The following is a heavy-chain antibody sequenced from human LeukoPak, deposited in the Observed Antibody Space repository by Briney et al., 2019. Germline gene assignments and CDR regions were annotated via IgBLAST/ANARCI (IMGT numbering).Heavy chain of an antibody. D-gene: IGHD3-10*01. CDR3: ARVGGTIMVRGVIPRLNWFGP. V-gene: IGHV4-31*03. Sequence: PSETLSLTCTLSGGSISSGGYYWSWIRQHPGKGLEWIGYIYYSGSTYYNPSLKSRVTISVDSSKSQFSLKLSSVTAADTAVYYCARVGGTIMVRGVIPRLNWFGPWGQGTLDTVSS. J-gene: IGHJ5*02. CDR1: GGSISSGGYY. CDR2: IYYSGST.